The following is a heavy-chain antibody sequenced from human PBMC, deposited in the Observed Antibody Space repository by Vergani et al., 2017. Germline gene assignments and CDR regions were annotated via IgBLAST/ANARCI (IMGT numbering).Heavy chain of an antibody. D-gene: IGHD3-16*01. CDR1: GGTFSSYA. V-gene: IGHV1-24*01. CDR2: FDPEDGET. CDR3: ATFQNGGVIATFDY. Sequence: QVQLVQSGAEVKKPGSSVKVSCKASGGTFSSYAISWVRQAPGQGLEWMGGFDPEDGETIYAQKFQGRVTMTEDTSTDTAYMELSSLRSEDTAVYYCATFQNGGVIATFDYWGQGTLVTVSS. J-gene: IGHJ4*02.